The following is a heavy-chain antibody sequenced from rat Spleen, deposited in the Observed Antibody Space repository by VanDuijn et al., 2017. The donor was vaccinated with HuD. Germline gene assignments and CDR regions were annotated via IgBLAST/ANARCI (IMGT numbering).Heavy chain of an antibody. Sequence: EVQLVESGGGLVQPGRSLKLSCAASGFTLSDYVMHWIRQAPTKGLEWVTSISPSGATTNYRDSVKGRFTISRDNARGTLYLQMDSLRSEDTATYYCARQEDYFDYWGQGTLVTVSS. V-gene: IGHV5-19*01. CDR1: GFTLSDYV. CDR2: ISPSGATT. D-gene: IGHD1-7*01. J-gene: IGHJ3*01. CDR3: ARQEDYFDY.